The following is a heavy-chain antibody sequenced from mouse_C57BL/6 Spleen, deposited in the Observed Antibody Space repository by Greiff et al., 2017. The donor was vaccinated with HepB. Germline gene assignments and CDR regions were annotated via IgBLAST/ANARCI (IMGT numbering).Heavy chain of an antibody. Sequence: QVQLQQPGAELVKPGASVKLSCKASGYTFTSYWMHWVKQRPGQGLEWIGMIHPNSGSTNYNEKFKSKATLTVDKSSSTAYMQLSSLTSEDSAVYYCAKSGYYGSWYFDVWGTGTTVTVSS. CDR3: AKSGYYGSWYFDV. D-gene: IGHD1-1*01. CDR2: IHPNSGST. CDR1: GYTFTSYW. V-gene: IGHV1-64*01. J-gene: IGHJ1*03.